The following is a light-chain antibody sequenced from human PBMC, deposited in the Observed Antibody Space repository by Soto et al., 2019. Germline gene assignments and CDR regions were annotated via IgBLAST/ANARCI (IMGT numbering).Light chain of an antibody. CDR1: STDVGGFNY. CDR2: DVT. V-gene: IGLV2-14*03. Sequence: QSALTQPAFVSGSPGRSVTISCTGTSTDVGGFNYVSWYQHLPGRAPKLIIYDVTNRPSGISYRFSASKSGRTGSLTISGLQAEYEADYYCSSYSSSTTHVVFGGGTKLTVL. J-gene: IGLJ2*01. CDR3: SSYSSSTTHVV.